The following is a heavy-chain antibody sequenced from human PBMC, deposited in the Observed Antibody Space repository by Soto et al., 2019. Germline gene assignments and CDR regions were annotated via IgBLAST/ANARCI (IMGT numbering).Heavy chain of an antibody. J-gene: IGHJ6*02. CDR2: ITPMFGTP. D-gene: IGHD1-1*01. V-gene: IGHV1-69*13. CDR3: ARDRNVATTRVDYYYGMDV. Sequence: ASVKVSCKASGGTFGNYAISWVRQAPGQGLVWMGGITPMFGTPNYAQKFQGRVTITADESTRTAYLELSSLRSEDTAVYYCARDRNVATTRVDYYYGMDVWGQGTTVTVSS. CDR1: GGTFGNYA.